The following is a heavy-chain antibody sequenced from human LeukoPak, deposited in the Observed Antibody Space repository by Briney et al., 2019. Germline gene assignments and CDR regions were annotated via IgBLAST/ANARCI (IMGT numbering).Heavy chain of an antibody. Sequence: GGSLRLSCAASGFTFSSYAMSWVRQAPGKGLEWVSAISGSGGSTYYADSVKGRFTISRDNSKNTLYLQMNSLRAEDTAVYYCARVRAVWFGEPGAFDIWGQGTMVTVSS. V-gene: IGHV3-23*01. J-gene: IGHJ3*02. CDR1: GFTFSSYA. CDR3: ARVRAVWFGEPGAFDI. CDR2: ISGSGGST. D-gene: IGHD3-10*01.